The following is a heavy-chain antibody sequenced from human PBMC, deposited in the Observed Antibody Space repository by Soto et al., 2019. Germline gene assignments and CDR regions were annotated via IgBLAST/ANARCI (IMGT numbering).Heavy chain of an antibody. CDR1: GFSLTTSGVG. CDR2: IYWDDDK. Sequence: QITLNESGPTVVKPTETLTLTCTFSGFSLTTSGVGVGWVRQSPGNAPEWLAFIYWDDDKRYSTSLKSRLTITKDPSKNQVVLTMANVDPAYTATYYCAHRVLRAVFGLVTTTAIYFDFWGQGTPVVVAS. V-gene: IGHV2-5*02. D-gene: IGHD3-3*01. J-gene: IGHJ4*02. CDR3: AHRVLRAVFGLVTTTAIYFDF.